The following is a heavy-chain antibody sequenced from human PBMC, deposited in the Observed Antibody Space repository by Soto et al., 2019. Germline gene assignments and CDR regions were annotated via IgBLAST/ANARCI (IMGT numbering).Heavy chain of an antibody. V-gene: IGHV3-30*18. CDR1: GFTFSSYG. CDR3: AKDILGYDFWSGYFSLGRAFDI. J-gene: IGHJ3*02. CDR2: ISYDGSNK. D-gene: IGHD3-3*01. Sequence: GGSLRLSCAASGFTFSSYGMHWVRQAPGKGLEWVAVISYDGSNKYYADSVKGRFTISRDNSKNTLYLQMNSLRAEDTAVYYCAKDILGYDFWSGYFSLGRAFDIWGQGTMVTVSS.